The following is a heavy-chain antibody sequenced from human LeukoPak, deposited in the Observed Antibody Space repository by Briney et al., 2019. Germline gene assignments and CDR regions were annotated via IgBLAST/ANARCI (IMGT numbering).Heavy chain of an antibody. CDR1: GGSISSGGYY. CDR2: IYHSGST. V-gene: IGHV4-30-2*01. J-gene: IGHJ4*02. CDR3: ARVGGWLQPYYFDQ. D-gene: IGHD5-24*01. Sequence: PSKTLSLTCTVSGGSISSGGYYWSWIRQPPGKGLEWIGYIYHSGSTYYNPSLKSRVTISVDRSKNQFSLKLSSVTAADTAVYYCARVGGWLQPYYFDQWGQGTLVTVSS.